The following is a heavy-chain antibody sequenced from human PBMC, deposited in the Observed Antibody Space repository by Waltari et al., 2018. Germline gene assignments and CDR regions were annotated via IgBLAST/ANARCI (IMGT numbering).Heavy chain of an antibody. V-gene: IGHV4-34*01. Sequence: QVQLQQWGAGLLKPSETLSLTCGVDGVSFSNFSCSWIRQPPGKGLEWIGEINQSGRPNYNPSLKSRVTISIDTSGNRLSLRLNSVAAADSAVYYCARAPKPVAVNYFDFWGQGTPVTVSS. CDR3: ARAPKPVAVNYFDF. J-gene: IGHJ4*02. CDR1: GVSFSNFS. CDR2: INQSGRP. D-gene: IGHD6-19*01.